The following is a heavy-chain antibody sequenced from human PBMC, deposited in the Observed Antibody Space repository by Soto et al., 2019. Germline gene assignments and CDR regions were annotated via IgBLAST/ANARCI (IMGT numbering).Heavy chain of an antibody. D-gene: IGHD6-19*01. Sequence: EVQLLESGGGLVQPGGSLRLSCAASGFTFSSYAMRWVRQAPGKGLEWVSTITGGGENTHYADSVKGRFTISRDNSKNTLSLQMNSLRVDDTAVYHCAKGRIAVAAPFNWFDPWGQGTLVTVSS. CDR3: AKGRIAVAAPFNWFDP. V-gene: IGHV3-23*01. CDR2: ITGGGENT. CDR1: GFTFSSYA. J-gene: IGHJ5*02.